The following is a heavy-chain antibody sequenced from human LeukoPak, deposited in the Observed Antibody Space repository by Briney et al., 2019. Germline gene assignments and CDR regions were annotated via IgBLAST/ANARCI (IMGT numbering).Heavy chain of an antibody. J-gene: IGHJ5*02. D-gene: IGHD2-15*01. CDR2: IVLRHNIT. CDR1: GVSFREDT. V-gene: IGHV1-69*16. CDR3: ARDRPATSLSVFDP. Sequence: SVKVSCKASGVSFREDTFTWLRQAPGQGLEWMGGIVLRHNITNYAQKFQGRVTITADASTSTAYMELRSLTSGDTAVYYCARDRPATSLSVFDPWGQGSLAIVSS.